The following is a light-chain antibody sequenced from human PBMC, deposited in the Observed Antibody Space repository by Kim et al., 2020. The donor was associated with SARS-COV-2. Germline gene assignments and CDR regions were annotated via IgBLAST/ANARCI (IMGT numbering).Light chain of an antibody. J-gene: IGLJ2*01. CDR2: DVS. CDR3: TSYTGANTVV. Sequence: GQSITISCTGTSSRVGNYNNVAWYQQHQDKAPKLIIYDVSYRPSGVSTRFSGSKSGNTASLTISGLQAADEADYYCTSYTGANTVVFGGGTQLTVL. V-gene: IGLV2-14*04. CDR1: SSRVGNYNN.